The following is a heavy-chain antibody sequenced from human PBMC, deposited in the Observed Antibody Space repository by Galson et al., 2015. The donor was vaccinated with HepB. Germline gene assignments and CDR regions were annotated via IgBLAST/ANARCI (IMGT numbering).Heavy chain of an antibody. CDR3: ARGGRTNAIDY. CDR2: ISYDGSNK. V-gene: IGHV3-30*03. D-gene: IGHD1-14*01. J-gene: IGHJ4*02. CDR1: GFTFSSYG. Sequence: SLRLSCAASGFTFSSYGMHWVRQAPGKGLEWVAVISYDGSNKYYADSVKGRFTISRDNAKNSLYLQMNSLRVEDMAVYYCARGGRTNAIDYWGQGTLVTVSS.